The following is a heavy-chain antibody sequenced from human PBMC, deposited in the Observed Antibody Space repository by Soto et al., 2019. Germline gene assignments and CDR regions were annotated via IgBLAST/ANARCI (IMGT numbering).Heavy chain of an antibody. CDR3: ARDVGPRVGVTIFGVVKPQHNWFDP. CDR1: GGTFSSYA. V-gene: IGHV1-69*13. D-gene: IGHD3-3*01. CDR2: IIPIFNLA. J-gene: IGHJ5*02. Sequence: GASVKVTCKASGGTFSSYAISWVRQAPGQGLEWMGGIIPIFNLANYAQKFQGRVTITADESTSTAYMELSSLRSEDTAVYYCARDVGPRVGVTIFGVVKPQHNWFDPWGQGTLVTVSS.